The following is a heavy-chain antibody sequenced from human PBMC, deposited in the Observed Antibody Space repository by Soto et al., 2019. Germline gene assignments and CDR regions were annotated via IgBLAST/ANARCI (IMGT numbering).Heavy chain of an antibody. V-gene: IGHV1-8*01. D-gene: IGHD5-12*01. Sequence: GASVKVSCKASGYTFTSYDINWVRQATGQGLEWMGWMNPNSGNTGYAQKFQGRVTMTRNTSISTAYMELSSLRSEDTAVYYCARYYRDIVATDDAFDTWGQGTMVTVSS. CDR3: ARYYRDIVATDDAFDT. CDR2: MNPNSGNT. J-gene: IGHJ3*02. CDR1: GYTFTSYD.